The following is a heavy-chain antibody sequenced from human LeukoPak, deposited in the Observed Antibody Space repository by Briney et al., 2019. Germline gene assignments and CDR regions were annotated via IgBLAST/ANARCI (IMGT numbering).Heavy chain of an antibody. Sequence: GESLRLSCAASGFTFSSYAMNWVRQAPGKGLEWVSGISGTGDTIHYADSVKGRFTISRDNFKNTVYLQMNSLRVDDTAVYYCAKQQLGYCSGGSCYPTDWGQGTLVTVSS. CDR3: AKQQLGYCSGGSCYPTD. V-gene: IGHV3-23*01. CDR2: ISGTGDTI. J-gene: IGHJ4*02. CDR1: GFTFSSYA. D-gene: IGHD2-15*01.